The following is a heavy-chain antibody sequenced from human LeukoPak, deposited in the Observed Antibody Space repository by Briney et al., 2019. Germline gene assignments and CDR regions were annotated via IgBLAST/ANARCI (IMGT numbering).Heavy chain of an antibody. CDR2: IVVGSGNT. J-gene: IGHJ3*02. D-gene: IGHD5-12*01. CDR1: GLTFTSSA. CDR3: AAKWPPYAFDI. V-gene: IGHV1-58*02. Sequence: SVKVSCKASGLTFTSSAMQLVRQARGQRLEWIGWIVVGSGNTNYAQKFQERVTITRDMSTSTAYMELSSLRSEDTAVYYCAAKWPPYAFDIWGQGTMVTVSS.